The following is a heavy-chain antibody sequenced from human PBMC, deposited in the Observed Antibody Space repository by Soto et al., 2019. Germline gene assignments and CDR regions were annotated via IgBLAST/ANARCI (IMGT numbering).Heavy chain of an antibody. J-gene: IGHJ4*02. Sequence: GGSLRLSCAASGFTFSNAWMSWVRQAPGKGLEWVSVITYNGDNTYYADSVKGRFTISRDNSKDTVHLQMNSLRAEDTAVYYCARYIRGPTVFYFDFWGPGVLVTVSS. CDR2: ITYNGDNT. CDR1: GFTFSNAW. D-gene: IGHD1-26*01. V-gene: IGHV3-53*01. CDR3: ARYIRGPTVFYFDF.